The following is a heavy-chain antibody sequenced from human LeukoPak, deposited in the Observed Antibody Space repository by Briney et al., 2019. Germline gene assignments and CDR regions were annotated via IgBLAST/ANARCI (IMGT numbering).Heavy chain of an antibody. D-gene: IGHD3-22*01. J-gene: IGHJ4*02. V-gene: IGHV3-30*03. CDR1: GFTFSSYD. Sequence: GGSLRLSCAASGFTFSSYDLHWVRQAPGKGLEWVAVIAHDGGNKYYADSVKGRFTISRDNSKNTLYLQMNSLRAKDTAVYYCYNFDSRTPFDYWGQGTLVTVSS. CDR3: YNFDSRTPFDY. CDR2: IAHDGGNK.